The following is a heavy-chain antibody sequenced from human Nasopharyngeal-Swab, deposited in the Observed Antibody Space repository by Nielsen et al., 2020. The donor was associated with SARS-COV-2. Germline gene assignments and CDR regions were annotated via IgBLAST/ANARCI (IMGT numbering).Heavy chain of an antibody. V-gene: IGHV3-30-3*01. D-gene: IGHD5-18*01. CDR1: GFTFSDHY. J-gene: IGHJ4*02. CDR2: ISYDESNK. CDR3: ARAGGGYSYADY. Sequence: GESLKISCAASGFTFSDHYMDWVRQAPGKGLEWVAVISYDESNKYYADSVKGRFTISRDNSKNTLYLQMNSLRAEDTAVYYCARAGGGYSYADYWGQGTLVTVSS.